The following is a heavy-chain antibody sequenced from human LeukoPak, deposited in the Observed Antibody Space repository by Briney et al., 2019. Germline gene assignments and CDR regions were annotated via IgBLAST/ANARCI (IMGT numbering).Heavy chain of an antibody. J-gene: IGHJ6*03. CDR2: INHSGST. V-gene: IGHV4-34*01. CDR1: GGSFSGYY. Sequence: PSETLSLTCAVYGGSFSGYYWSWLRQPPGKGLEWIGEINHSGSTNYNPSLKSPVTISVVTSKNQFSLKLSSVTAADTAVYYCARGHYDFWSGYYTGLSENYMDVWGKGTTVTVSS. CDR3: ARGHYDFWSGYYTGLSENYMDV. D-gene: IGHD3-3*01.